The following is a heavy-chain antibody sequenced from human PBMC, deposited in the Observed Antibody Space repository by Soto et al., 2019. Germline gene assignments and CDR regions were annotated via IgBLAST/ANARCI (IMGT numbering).Heavy chain of an antibody. CDR3: AREAFVVVPAAMRETYYYYYMDV. Sequence: ASVKVSCKASGYTFTSYYMHWVRQAPGQGLEWMGIINPSGGSTSYAQKFQGRVTMTRDTSTSTVYMELSSLRSEDTAVYYCAREAFVVVPAAMRETYYYYYMDVWGKGTTVTVSS. V-gene: IGHV1-46*01. CDR1: GYTFTSYY. J-gene: IGHJ6*03. D-gene: IGHD2-2*01. CDR2: INPSGGST.